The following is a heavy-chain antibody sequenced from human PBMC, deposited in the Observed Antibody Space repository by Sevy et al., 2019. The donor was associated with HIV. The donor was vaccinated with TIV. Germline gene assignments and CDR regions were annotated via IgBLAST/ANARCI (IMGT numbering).Heavy chain of an antibody. CDR1: GFTFDDHA. D-gene: IGHD6-19*01. CDR2: ISWNSGFV. Sequence: GGSLRLSCVASGFTFDDHAMHWVRQPPGKGQEWVSGISWNSGFVGFADSVKGRFTIARDNTKKSLDLKMTSLRPEDTAFYYCAKGRSHRAVAATGGADFDYWGQGTLVTVSS. V-gene: IGHV3-9*01. CDR3: AKGRSHRAVAATGGADFDY. J-gene: IGHJ4*02.